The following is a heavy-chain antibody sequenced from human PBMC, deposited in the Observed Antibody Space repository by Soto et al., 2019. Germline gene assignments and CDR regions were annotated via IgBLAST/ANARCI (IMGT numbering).Heavy chain of an antibody. Sequence: ASVKVSCKASGYTFTSYAMHWVRQAPGQRLEWMGWINAGNGSTKYSQKFQGRVTITRDTSASTAYMELSSLRSEDTAVYYCARDHRGICRGGSCYGYCHVIHVWGQRTTVTV. D-gene: IGHD2-15*01. CDR2: INAGNGST. CDR3: ARDHRGICRGGSCYGYCHVIHV. J-gene: IGHJ6*02. V-gene: IGHV1-3*01. CDR1: GYTFTSYA.